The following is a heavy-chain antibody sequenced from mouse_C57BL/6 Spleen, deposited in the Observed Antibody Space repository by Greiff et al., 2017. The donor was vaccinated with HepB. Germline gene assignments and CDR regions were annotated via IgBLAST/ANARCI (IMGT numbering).Heavy chain of an antibody. CDR1: GYTFTSYW. J-gene: IGHJ4*01. D-gene: IGHD2-3*01. V-gene: IGHV1-69*01. Sequence: QVQLKQPGAELVMPGASVKLSCKASGYTFTSYWMHWVKQRPGQGLEWIGEIDPSDSYTNYNQKFKGKSTLTVDKSSSTAYMQLSSLTSEDSAVYYCARGMVRDVDYWGQGTSVTVSS. CDR2: IDPSDSYT. CDR3: ARGMVRDVDY.